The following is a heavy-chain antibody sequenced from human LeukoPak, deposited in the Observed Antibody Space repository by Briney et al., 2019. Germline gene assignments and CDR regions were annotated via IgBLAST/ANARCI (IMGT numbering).Heavy chain of an antibody. CDR1: GFTVSSNY. CDR2: IYSGGST. D-gene: IGHD3-10*01. J-gene: IGHJ4*02. CDR3: ARDRSYYGTGSYLDY. Sequence: QPGGSLRLSCAASGFTVSSNYMSWVRQAPGKGLEWVSVIYSGGSTYYADPVKGRFTISRDNSKNTLYLQMNSLRAEDTAVYYCARDRSYYGTGSYLDYWGQGTLVTVSS. V-gene: IGHV3-53*01.